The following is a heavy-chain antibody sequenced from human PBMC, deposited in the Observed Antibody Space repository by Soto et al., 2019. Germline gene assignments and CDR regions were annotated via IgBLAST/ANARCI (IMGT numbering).Heavy chain of an antibody. CDR2: IWYDGSNK. CDR1: GFTFSSYG. V-gene: IGHV3-33*01. CDR3: ARDGPDYYGSGSYYTPLDY. Sequence: GGSLRLSCAASGFTFSSYGMHWVRQAPGKGLEWVAVIWYDGSNKYYADSVKGRFTISRDNSKNTLYLQMNSLRAEDTAVYYCARDGPDYYGSGSYYTPLDYWGQGTLVTVSS. J-gene: IGHJ4*02. D-gene: IGHD3-10*01.